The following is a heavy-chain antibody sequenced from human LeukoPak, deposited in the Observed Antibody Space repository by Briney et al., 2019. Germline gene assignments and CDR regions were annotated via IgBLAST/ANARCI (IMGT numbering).Heavy chain of an antibody. D-gene: IGHD2-2*01. CDR3: ARTYPRDAFDI. CDR2: INHSGST. CDR1: GGSFSGYY. J-gene: IGHJ3*02. Sequence: SETLSLTCAVYGGSFSGYYWSWIRQPPGKGLEWIGEINHSGSTNYNPSLKSRVTISVDTSKNQFSLKLSSVTAADTAVYYCARTYPRDAFDIWGQGTMVTVSS. V-gene: IGHV4-34*01.